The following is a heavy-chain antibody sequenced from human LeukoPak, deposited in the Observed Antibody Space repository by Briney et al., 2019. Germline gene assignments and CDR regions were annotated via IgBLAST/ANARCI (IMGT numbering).Heavy chain of an antibody. V-gene: IGHV1-2*02. CDR2: INPNSGDT. CDR3: ARWTTMVRGVFPDCYGMDV. CDR1: GYIFTAYY. D-gene: IGHD3-10*01. J-gene: IGHJ6*02. Sequence: ASVKVSCKASGYIFTAYYIHWVRQAPGQGLEWMGWINPNSGDTRYAQKFQGRVTVTSDASVSTAYMELSRLTSDDTAVYYCARWTTMVRGVFPDCYGMDVWGQGTTVTVSS.